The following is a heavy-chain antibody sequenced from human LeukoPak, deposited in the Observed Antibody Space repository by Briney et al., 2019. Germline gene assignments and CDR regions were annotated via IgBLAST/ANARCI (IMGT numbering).Heavy chain of an antibody. J-gene: IGHJ4*02. D-gene: IGHD1-26*01. CDR1: GFTFSSYW. Sequence: GGSLRLSCAASGFTFSSYWMSWVRQAPGKGLEWVANIKQDGSEKYYVDSVKGRFTISRDNARNSLYLQMNSLRAEDTAVYYCARGGFSGSYHTLPSWGQGTLVTVSS. CDR3: ARGGFSGSYHTLPS. CDR2: IKQDGSEK. V-gene: IGHV3-7*01.